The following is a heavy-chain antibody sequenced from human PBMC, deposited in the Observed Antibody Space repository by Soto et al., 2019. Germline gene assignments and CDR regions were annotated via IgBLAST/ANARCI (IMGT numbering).Heavy chain of an antibody. J-gene: IGHJ4*02. V-gene: IGHV3-23*01. CDR1: GFTFSSYA. CDR3: ARDPRLYSGYDYCDY. D-gene: IGHD5-12*01. CDR2: ISGSGGTT. Sequence: GGSLRLSCAASGFTFSSYAMSWVRQAPGKGLEWVSAISGSGGTTYYADSVKGRFTISGDNSKNTLYLQMNSLRAEDTAVYNCARDPRLYSGYDYCDYWGQGTLVTVSS.